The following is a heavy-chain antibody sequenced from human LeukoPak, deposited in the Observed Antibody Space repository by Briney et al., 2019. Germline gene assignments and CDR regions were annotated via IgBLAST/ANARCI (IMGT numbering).Heavy chain of an antibody. CDR1: GFTFGSYG. Sequence: PGGSLRLSCAASGFTFGSYGMHWVRRAPGKGLEWVAVIWYGGSNKYYADSVKGRFTISRDNSKNTLYLQMNSLRAEDTAVYYCARGNDYGDYWGQGTLVTVSS. CDR2: IWYGGSNK. J-gene: IGHJ4*02. CDR3: ARGNDYGDY. V-gene: IGHV3-33*01.